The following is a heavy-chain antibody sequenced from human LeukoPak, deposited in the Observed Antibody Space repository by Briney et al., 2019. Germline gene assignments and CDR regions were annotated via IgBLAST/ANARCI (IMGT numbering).Heavy chain of an antibody. D-gene: IGHD3-22*01. J-gene: IGHJ4*02. CDR1: GYTFTSYG. Sequence: ASVKVSCKASGYTFTSYGISWVRQAPGQGLEWMGWISAYNGNTNYAQKLQGRVTMTTDTSTSTAYMELNSLTSEDTAVYYCASRYYDSSEYYKYYFDYWGQGTLVTVSS. V-gene: IGHV1-18*01. CDR3: ASRYYDSSEYYKYYFDY. CDR2: ISAYNGNT.